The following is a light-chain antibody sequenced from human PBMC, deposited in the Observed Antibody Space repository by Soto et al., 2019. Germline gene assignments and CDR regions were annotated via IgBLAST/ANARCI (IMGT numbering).Light chain of an antibody. J-gene: IGKJ1*01. V-gene: IGKV3-20*01. CDR3: HQFASLPQT. CDR1: QSVSSF. CDR2: GVS. Sequence: EIVLTQSPGTLSLSPGERATLSCRASQSVSSFLAWYQQKPGQAPRLLIYGVSSRATGIPDRFSGSGSGTDFTLTVSSLEPEDFAVYYCHQFASLPQTFGQGTKVDIK.